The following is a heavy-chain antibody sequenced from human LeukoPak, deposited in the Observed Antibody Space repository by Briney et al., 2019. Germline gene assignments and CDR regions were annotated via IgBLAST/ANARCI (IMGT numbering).Heavy chain of an antibody. CDR3: ARLPITKRALDV. CDR2: IYYTGSP. Sequence: SETLSLTCSVSGDSIRSGDSCWGWIRQSPWTGLEWIGSIYYTGSPYYSPSLNSRRVTISVDTSKNQFSLKLISVTAADTAVYYCARLPITKRALDVWGQGIPVTVSS. J-gene: IGHJ6*02. V-gene: IGHV4-39*01. D-gene: IGHD3-3*01. CDR1: GDSIRSGDSC.